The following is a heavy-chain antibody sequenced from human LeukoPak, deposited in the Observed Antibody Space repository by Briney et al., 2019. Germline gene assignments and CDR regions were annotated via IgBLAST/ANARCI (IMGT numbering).Heavy chain of an antibody. CDR3: ARVGRSSRTCRY. CDR2: IKEDGSEK. CDR1: GFTFSNYW. Sequence: KPGGSLRLSCAASGFTFSNYWMNWVRQAPGKGLEWVANIKEDGSEKNYVDSVKGRFTISRDNAKNSLFLQMNNVRAEDTAMYYCARVGRSSRTCRYWGRGTPVTVSS. D-gene: IGHD3-16*01. V-gene: IGHV3-7*01. J-gene: IGHJ4*02.